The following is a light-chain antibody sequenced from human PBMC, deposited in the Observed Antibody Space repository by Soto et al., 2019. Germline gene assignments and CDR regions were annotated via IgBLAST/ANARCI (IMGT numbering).Light chain of an antibody. CDR1: QSVSTY. V-gene: IGKV3-11*01. CDR2: DAS. J-gene: IGKJ1*01. CDR3: QQRSSWPRT. Sequence: EIVLTQSPANLSLSPGDRATLACRASQSVSTYLAWYQQKPGQAPRVVIYDASNRATGIPPRFSGSGSGTDFTLTISSLEPEDFAVYYCQQRSSWPRTFGQGTKVEIK.